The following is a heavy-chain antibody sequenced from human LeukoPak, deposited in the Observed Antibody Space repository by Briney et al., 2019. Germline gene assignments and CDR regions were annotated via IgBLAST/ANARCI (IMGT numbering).Heavy chain of an antibody. J-gene: IGHJ4*02. Sequence: GGSLRLSCAASGFTFSSYWMSWVRQPPGKGREWVANIKQDGKEKYYVDSGKGRFANSRDNAKNSLYLQMTSLRAEDTAVYYCARDGPSSSFDYWGQGTLVTVSS. V-gene: IGHV3-7*01. CDR3: ARDGPSSSFDY. D-gene: IGHD3-10*01. CDR2: IKQDGKEK. CDR1: GFTFSSYW.